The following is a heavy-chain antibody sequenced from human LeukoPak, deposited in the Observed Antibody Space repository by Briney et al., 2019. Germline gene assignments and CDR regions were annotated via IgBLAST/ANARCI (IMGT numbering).Heavy chain of an antibody. CDR2: IYYRSKWYN. CDR1: GDSVSSNSAA. J-gene: IGHJ4*02. Sequence: SQTLSLTCAISGDSVSSNSAAWNWIRQPPSRGLEWLGRIYYRSKWYNDYAVSVKSRMTINPDTSKNQFSLQLNSVTPGDTAVYYCAREEANYFDYWGQGTLVTVSS. V-gene: IGHV6-1*01. D-gene: IGHD1-26*01. CDR3: AREEANYFDY.